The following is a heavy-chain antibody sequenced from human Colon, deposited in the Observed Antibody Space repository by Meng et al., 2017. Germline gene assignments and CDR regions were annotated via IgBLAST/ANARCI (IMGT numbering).Heavy chain of an antibody. Sequence: QVQCEGEGQRLLRPSRTLSLPCPRSGGSVSSPSYYWSWIRQTPGKGLEWIGYVYYTGSANYNPSLKSRVTISVDTSKNHFSLNLTSVTAADTAVYYCARGRGSYSSIDFWGQGTLVTVSS. D-gene: IGHD1-26*01. CDR1: GGSVSSPSYY. J-gene: IGHJ4*02. V-gene: IGHV4-61*03. CDR3: ARGRGSYSSIDF. CDR2: VYYTGSA.